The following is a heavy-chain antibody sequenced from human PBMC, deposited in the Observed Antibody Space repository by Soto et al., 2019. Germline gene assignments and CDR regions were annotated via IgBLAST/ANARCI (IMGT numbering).Heavy chain of an antibody. J-gene: IGHJ3*02. Sequence: EVQLVESGGSLVQPGRSLRLSCAASGFTFDDYAMHWVRQAPGKGLEWVSGISWNSGSIGYADSVKGRFTISRDNAKNSLYLQMNSLRAEDTALYYCAKFPTYCSGGSCYSGAFDIWGQGTMVTVSS. CDR3: AKFPTYCSGGSCYSGAFDI. D-gene: IGHD2-15*01. CDR2: ISWNSGSI. CDR1: GFTFDDYA. V-gene: IGHV3-9*01.